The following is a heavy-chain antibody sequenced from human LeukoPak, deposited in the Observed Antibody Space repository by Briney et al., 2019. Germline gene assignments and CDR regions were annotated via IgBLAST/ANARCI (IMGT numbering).Heavy chain of an antibody. D-gene: IGHD1-26*01. CDR3: AREGVSGSYLGY. V-gene: IGHV1-46*01. CDR1: GYSFTSYY. Sequence: ASVKVSCKASGYSFTSYYIHWVRLAPGQGLEWMGVINPSGGSTRYAQKFQDRVTMTRDMSTSTVYTELSSLRSEDTAVYYCAREGVSGSYLGYWGQGTLVTVSS. CDR2: INPSGGST. J-gene: IGHJ4*02.